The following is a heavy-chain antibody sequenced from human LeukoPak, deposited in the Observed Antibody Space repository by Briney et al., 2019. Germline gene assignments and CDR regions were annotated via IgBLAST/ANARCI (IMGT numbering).Heavy chain of an antibody. CDR3: ARDRGYVWGSYRTTYYYGMDV. D-gene: IGHD3-16*02. CDR2: INHSGST. V-gene: IGHV4-34*01. J-gene: IGHJ6*02. Sequence: SETLSLTCAVYGGSFSGYYWSWIRQPPGKGLEWIGEINHSGSTNYNPDLKSRVTISVDTSKNQFSLKLSSVTAADTAVYYCARDRGYVWGSYRTTYYYGMDVWGQGTTVTVSS. CDR1: GGSFSGYY.